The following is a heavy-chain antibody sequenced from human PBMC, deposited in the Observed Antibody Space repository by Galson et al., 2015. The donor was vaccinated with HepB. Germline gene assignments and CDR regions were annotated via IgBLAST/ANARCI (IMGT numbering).Heavy chain of an antibody. J-gene: IGHJ4*02. CDR3: ARSLSGSYPSFDY. V-gene: IGHV3-30*04. Sequence: SLRLSCAASGFTFSSYAMHWVRQTPGKGLEWVAVVSYDGSEKSYGDSVKGRLTISRDNSKDILYLEMNSLRDGDAAVYYCARSLSGSYPSFDYWGQGTLVTVSS. CDR1: GFTFSSYA. D-gene: IGHD1-26*01. CDR2: VSYDGSEK.